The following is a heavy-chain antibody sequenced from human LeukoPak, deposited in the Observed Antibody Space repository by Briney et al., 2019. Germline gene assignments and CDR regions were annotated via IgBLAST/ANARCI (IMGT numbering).Heavy chain of an antibody. V-gene: IGHV4-34*01. D-gene: IGHD6-13*01. J-gene: IGHJ4*02. CDR2: INHSGST. CDR1: GGSFSGYY. Sequence: SETLSLTCAVYGGSFSGYYWSWIRQPPGKGLEWIGEINHSGSTNYNPSLKSRVTISVDTSKNQFSLKLSSVTAADTAVYYCAGLIAAAGTEVDYWGQGPLVTVP. CDR3: AGLIAAAGTEVDY.